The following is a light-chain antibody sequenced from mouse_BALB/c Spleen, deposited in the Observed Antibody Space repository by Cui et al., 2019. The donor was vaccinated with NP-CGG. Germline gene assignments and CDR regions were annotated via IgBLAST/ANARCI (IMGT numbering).Light chain of an antibody. J-gene: IGLJ1*01. CDR2: GIN. CDR1: TGAVTTSNY. CDR3: ALWYSNHWV. V-gene: IGLV1*01. Sequence: QAVLTQESALTTSPGETVTLLCRSSTGAVTTSNYANWVQEKPDHLFTGLIGGINNRTPCVPARFSGSLIGDKAVLTITGAQTEDEAIYFCALWYSNHWVFGGGTKLTVL.